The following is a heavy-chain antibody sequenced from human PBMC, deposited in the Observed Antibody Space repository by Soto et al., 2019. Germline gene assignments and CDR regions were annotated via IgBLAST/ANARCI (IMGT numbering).Heavy chain of an antibody. D-gene: IGHD2-2*01. Sequence: PSDTLSLTCTVSGGSISSRNYYWGWIRQPPGKGLEWIGSIYYSGNTYYNPSLKSRVTMSVDTSKNQFSLKLSSVTAADTAVYYCARLGGYCSTTGCYGYYAMDVWGQGTTVT. CDR2: IYYSGNT. J-gene: IGHJ6*02. CDR3: ARLGGYCSTTGCYGYYAMDV. V-gene: IGHV4-39*01. CDR1: GGSISSRNYY.